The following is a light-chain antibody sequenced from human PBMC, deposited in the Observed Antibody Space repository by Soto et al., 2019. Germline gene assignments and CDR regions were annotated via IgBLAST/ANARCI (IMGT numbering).Light chain of an antibody. Sequence: QSALTQPPSASGTPGQRVTISCSGSLSNIGSNFIYWYQQLPGSVPKLLINRNNERPSGVPDRFSGSKSGTSASLAISGLRSEDEADYHCAAWDDSLRGVVFGGGTKLTVL. CDR2: RNN. J-gene: IGLJ2*01. V-gene: IGLV1-47*01. CDR1: LSNIGSNF. CDR3: AAWDDSLRGVV.